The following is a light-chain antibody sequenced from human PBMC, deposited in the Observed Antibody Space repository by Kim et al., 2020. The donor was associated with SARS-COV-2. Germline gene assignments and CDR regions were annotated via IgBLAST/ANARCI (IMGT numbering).Light chain of an antibody. CDR1: QSIDYY. V-gene: IGKV1-39*01. CDR3: QHSYTTPPWT. Sequence: SVGDRVTITGRASQSIDYYVNWYHQRPGKAPNLLIYSTSNLQSGVPSRFSANGAGTDFILTISSLQPEDFGTYYCQHSYTTPPWTFGPGTKVDIK. CDR2: STS. J-gene: IGKJ1*01.